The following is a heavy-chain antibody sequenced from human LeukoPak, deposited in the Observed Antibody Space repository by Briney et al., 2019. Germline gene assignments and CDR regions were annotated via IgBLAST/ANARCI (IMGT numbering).Heavy chain of an antibody. V-gene: IGHV3-66*01. D-gene: IGHD3-22*01. Sequence: GGSPRLSCAASGFTVSSHYMSWVRQAPGKGLEWVSVIYSGGSTYYADSVKGRFTISRDNSKNTLYLQMNSLRAEDTAAYYCARDSRSGYYYGYWGQGTLVTVSS. CDR1: GFTVSSHY. CDR3: ARDSRSGYYYGY. CDR2: IYSGGST. J-gene: IGHJ4*02.